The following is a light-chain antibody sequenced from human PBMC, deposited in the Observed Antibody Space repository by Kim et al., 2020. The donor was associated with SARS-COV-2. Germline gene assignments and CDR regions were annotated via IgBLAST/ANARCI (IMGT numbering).Light chain of an antibody. V-gene: IGLV6-57*03. Sequence: GQTLTIACTRSSGSIGDNYVQWYQQRPGGVPTTVIYEDDQRPSGVSDRFSGSIDNSSNSASLTISGLRTEDEADYYCQSYNRDNVIFGGGTQLTVL. CDR2: EDD. CDR3: QSYNRDNVI. J-gene: IGLJ2*01. CDR1: SGSIGDNY.